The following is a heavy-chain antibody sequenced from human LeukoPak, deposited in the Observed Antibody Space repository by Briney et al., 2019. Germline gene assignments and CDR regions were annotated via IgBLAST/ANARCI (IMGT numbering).Heavy chain of an antibody. CDR2: IYYSGST. D-gene: IGHD1-1*01. J-gene: IGHJ4*02. V-gene: IGHV4-59*01. Sequence: SETLSLTCTVSGGSISSYYWSWIRQPPGKGLEWIGYIYYSGSTNYNPSLKSRVTMSVDTSKNQFSLKLSSVTAADTAVYYCARAGRPYDGLDYWGQGTLVTVSS. CDR1: GGSISSYY. CDR3: ARAGRPYDGLDY.